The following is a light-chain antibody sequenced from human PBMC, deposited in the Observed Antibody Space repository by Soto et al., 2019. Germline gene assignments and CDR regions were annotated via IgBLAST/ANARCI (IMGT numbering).Light chain of an antibody. V-gene: IGLV2-14*01. CDR1: SSDVGSYNY. CDR2: EVN. Sequence: QSALTQPASVSGSPGQSIAISCTGTSSDVGSYNYVSWYQRHPGKAPKLMIYEVNNRPSGVSDRFSGSKSGNTASLTISGLQAEDEADYYCSSYTTTNTLLFGGGTKVTVL. J-gene: IGLJ2*01. CDR3: SSYTTTNTLL.